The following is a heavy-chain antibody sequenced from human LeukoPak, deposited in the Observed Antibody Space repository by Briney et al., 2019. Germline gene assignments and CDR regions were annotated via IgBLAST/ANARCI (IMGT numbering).Heavy chain of an antibody. D-gene: IGHD6-19*01. CDR2: IYYTGNT. Sequence: PSETLSLTCSVSGDSTTGYYWGWIRQPPGKGLEWIGNIYYTGNTYYNPSLKSRVTISVDTSKNQFSLKLSSVAAADTAVYYCAGRRRSSGWYSAFDIWGQGTMVTVSS. J-gene: IGHJ3*02. CDR3: AGRRRSSGWYSAFDI. CDR1: GDSTTGYY. V-gene: IGHV4-59*04.